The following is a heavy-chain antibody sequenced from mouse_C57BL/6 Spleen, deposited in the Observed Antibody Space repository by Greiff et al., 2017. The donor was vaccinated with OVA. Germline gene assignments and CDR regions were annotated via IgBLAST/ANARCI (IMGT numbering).Heavy chain of an antibody. CDR1: GYTFTGYW. Sequence: QVQLQQSGAELMKPGASVKLSCKATGYTFTGYWIEWVKQRPGHGLEWIGEILPGSGSTNYNEKFKDKATFTADTSSNTAYMQLSSLTTEDSDIYYCARVFSNYSWFAYWGQGTLVTVSA. CDR2: ILPGSGST. V-gene: IGHV1-9*01. D-gene: IGHD2-5*01. J-gene: IGHJ3*01. CDR3: ARVFSNYSWFAY.